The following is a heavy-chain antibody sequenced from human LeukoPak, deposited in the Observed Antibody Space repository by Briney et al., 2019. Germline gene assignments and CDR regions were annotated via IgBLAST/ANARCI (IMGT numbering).Heavy chain of an antibody. V-gene: IGHV1-2*02. CDR1: GYIFTAHY. CDR2: INPNNGVT. D-gene: IGHD4-17*01. J-gene: IGHJ4*02. CDR3: VRIYYGPDY. Sequence: ASVKVSCKASGYIFTAHYIHWVRQAPGQGLEWMGWINPNNGVTNYAQKFQGRVTMTRDTSITTAYMELSSLRSGDTAVYYCVRIYYGPDYWGQGTLVTVSS.